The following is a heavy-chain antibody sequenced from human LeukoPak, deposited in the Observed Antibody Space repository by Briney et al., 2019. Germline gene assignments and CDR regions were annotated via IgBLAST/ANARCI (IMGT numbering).Heavy chain of an antibody. CDR3: ARVPYYYGSGSYTRSQGRYYFDY. CDR1: GGSISSSSYY. CDR2: IYYSGST. J-gene: IGHJ4*02. Sequence: SETLSLTCTVSGGSISSSSYYWGWIRQPPGKGLEWIGSIYYSGSTYYNPSLKSRVTISVDTSKNQFSLKLSSVTAADTAVYYCARVPYYYGSGSYTRSQGRYYFDYWGQGTLVTVSS. D-gene: IGHD3-10*01. V-gene: IGHV4-39*01.